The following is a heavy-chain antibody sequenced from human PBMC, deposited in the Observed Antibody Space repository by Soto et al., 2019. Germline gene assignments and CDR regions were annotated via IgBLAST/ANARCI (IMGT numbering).Heavy chain of an antibody. CDR3: AGVVWFRGMEV. D-gene: IGHD3-16*01. CDR1: GDSVSSSSAA. J-gene: IGHJ6*02. CDR2: TYYRSKWIH. V-gene: IGHV6-1*01. Sequence: QVALQQSGPGLVKPSQTLSLTCAISGDSVSSSSAAWIWIRQSPSRGLEWLGRTYYRSKWIHEYAVSMESRITINPDTSKNQFSLQRYSVTPEDTAVYYFAGVVWFRGMEVWGQGTPVTVSS.